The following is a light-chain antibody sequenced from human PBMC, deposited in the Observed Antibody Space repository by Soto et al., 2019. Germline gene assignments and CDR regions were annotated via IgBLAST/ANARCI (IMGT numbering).Light chain of an antibody. CDR1: RSVSRNY. CDR2: EAS. CDR3: QQYVTSPLT. J-gene: IGKJ4*01. Sequence: EIVLTQSPATLALSPGERSALSCSASRSVSRNYLAWYQQKPGQAPRLLIYEASSRSTGIPDRFSGSASGTDFTLTISRLEPEDFAVYYCQQYVTSPLTFGGGTKVDIK. V-gene: IGKV3-20*01.